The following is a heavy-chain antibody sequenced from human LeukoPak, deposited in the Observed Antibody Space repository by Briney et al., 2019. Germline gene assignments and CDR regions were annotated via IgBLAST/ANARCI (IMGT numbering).Heavy chain of an antibody. Sequence: PGGSLRLSCAVSGFPFSIYEMNWVRQAPGKGREWVSNIGSSGTTIYNADSVKVRLSISRDNAKSSLYLQMNSLRVEDTAVYYCALLAVASDFDYWGQGALVTVSS. CDR3: ALLAVASDFDY. V-gene: IGHV3-48*03. D-gene: IGHD6-19*01. CDR1: GFPFSIYE. CDR2: IGSSGTTI. J-gene: IGHJ4*02.